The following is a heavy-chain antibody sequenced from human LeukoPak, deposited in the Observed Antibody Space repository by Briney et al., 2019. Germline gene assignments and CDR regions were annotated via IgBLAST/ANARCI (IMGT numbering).Heavy chain of an antibody. D-gene: IGHD2-2*01. CDR3: ARGRGSTSSNFDY. V-gene: IGHV1-2*02. Sequence: GGSVNVSCKASGYTFTGYYMHWVRQAPGQGLEWMGWINPNSGGTNYAQQFQGRVTMTRDTSISTAFMELSRLRSDDTAVYYCARGRGSTSSNFDYWGQGTLVTVSS. CDR1: GYTFTGYY. CDR2: INPNSGGT. J-gene: IGHJ4*02.